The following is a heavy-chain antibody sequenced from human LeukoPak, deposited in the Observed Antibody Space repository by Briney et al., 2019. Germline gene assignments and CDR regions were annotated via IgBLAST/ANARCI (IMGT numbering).Heavy chain of an antibody. J-gene: IGHJ4*02. Sequence: GGSLRLSCAASGFTFRNYVIHWVRQAPGKGLEWVAVISYDGSNKYYADSVKGRFTISRDNSKNTLYLQMNSLRAEDTAVYYCARGAEQLDPTFDYWGQGTLVTVSS. CDR2: ISYDGSNK. CDR3: ARGAEQLDPTFDY. V-gene: IGHV3-30-3*01. D-gene: IGHD6-13*01. CDR1: GFTFRNYV.